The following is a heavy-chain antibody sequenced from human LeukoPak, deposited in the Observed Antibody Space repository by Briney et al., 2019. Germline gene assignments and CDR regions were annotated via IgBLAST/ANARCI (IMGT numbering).Heavy chain of an antibody. D-gene: IGHD2-21*01. CDR2: IYENGGTT. CDR1: GFTFSDYA. Sequence: GGSLRLSCAASGFTFSDYAMNWVRQAPEKGLEIVSGIYENGGTTYYADSVKGRFSISRDNSKNTLYLQMDSLRGEDTAVYYCAKDFRIGYSAHFDYWGQGALVTVSS. J-gene: IGHJ4*02. V-gene: IGHV3-23*01. CDR3: AKDFRIGYSAHFDY.